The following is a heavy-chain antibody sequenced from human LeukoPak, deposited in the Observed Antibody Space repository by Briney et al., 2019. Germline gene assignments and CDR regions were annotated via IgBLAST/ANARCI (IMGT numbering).Heavy chain of an antibody. V-gene: IGHV3-74*01. CDR2: INSDGSST. CDR3: ARKGYYYDSSGYYYGVAYFDY. D-gene: IGHD3-22*01. Sequence: GGALRLSCAASGFTFSSYWMHWVRHAPGKGLVWVSRINSDGSSTSYTDSVKGRFTISRDNAKNTLYLQMNSLRAEDTALYYCARKGYYYDSSGYYYGVAYFDYWGQGTLVTVSS. CDR1: GFTFSSYW. J-gene: IGHJ4*02.